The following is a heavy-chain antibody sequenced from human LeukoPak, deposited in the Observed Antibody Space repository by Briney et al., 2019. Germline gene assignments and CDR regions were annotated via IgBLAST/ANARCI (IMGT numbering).Heavy chain of an antibody. Sequence: ASVKVSCKASGYTFTSYGISWVRQAPGRGLEWMGWSSAYNGNTNYAQKLQGRVTMTTYTSTSTAYMELRSLRSDDTAVYYCARTPGGFYVWGSYRYTLPSPPFDYWGQGTLVTVSS. CDR2: SSAYNGNT. CDR3: ARTPGGFYVWGSYRYTLPSPPFDY. D-gene: IGHD3-16*02. CDR1: GYTFTSYG. V-gene: IGHV1-18*01. J-gene: IGHJ4*02.